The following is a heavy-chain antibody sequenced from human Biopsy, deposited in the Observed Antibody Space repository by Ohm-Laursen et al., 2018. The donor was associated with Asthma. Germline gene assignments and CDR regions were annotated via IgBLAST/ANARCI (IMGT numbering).Heavy chain of an antibody. CDR1: GFTFSNAW. CDR2: IRSTNEGGTT. J-gene: IGHJ4*02. CDR3: STTRLWFGESPYYFDY. D-gene: IGHD3-10*01. V-gene: IGHV3-15*01. Sequence: SLRLSCTASGFTFSNAWMSWVRQAPGKGLEWLGRIRSTNEGGTTDYAAAVKGRVTISRDDSQNTLYLQMSSLTTEDTAVYFCSTTRLWFGESPYYFDYWGQGSLVTVSS.